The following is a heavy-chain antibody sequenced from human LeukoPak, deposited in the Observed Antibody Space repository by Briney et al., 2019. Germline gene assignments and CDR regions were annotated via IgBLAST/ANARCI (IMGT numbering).Heavy chain of an antibody. CDR2: IRYDGSNK. V-gene: IGHV3-30*02. D-gene: IGHD3-10*01. J-gene: IGHJ4*02. Sequence: GGSLRLSCAASGFTFSSYGMHWVRQAPGKGLEWAAFIRYDGSNKYYADSVKGRFTISRDNSKNTLYLQMNSLRAEDTAVYYCAKDQGSGSYYNSYFDYWGQGTLVTVSS. CDR1: GFTFSSYG. CDR3: AKDQGSGSYYNSYFDY.